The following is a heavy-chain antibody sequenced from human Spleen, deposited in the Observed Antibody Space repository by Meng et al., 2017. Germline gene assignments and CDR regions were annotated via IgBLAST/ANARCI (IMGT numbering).Heavy chain of an antibody. CDR3: ARGPTTMAHDFDY. CDR2: IYHRGST. D-gene: IGHD4-11*01. CDR1: GGYTSSSNW. Sequence: QVTPGEPGVGLVKPSGTLYLHCVVSGGYTSSSNWWSWVRQTPGKGLEWIGEIYHRGSTNYNPSLKSRVTISVDKSKNRFSLKLSSVTAADTAVYYCARGPTTMAHDFDYWGQGTLVTVSS. V-gene: IGHV4-4*02. J-gene: IGHJ4*02.